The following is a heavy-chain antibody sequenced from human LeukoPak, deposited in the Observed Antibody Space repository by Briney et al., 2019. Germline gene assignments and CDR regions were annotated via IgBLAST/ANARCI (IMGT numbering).Heavy chain of an antibody. CDR3: AKDDGGHCSRTSCGDAYDI. D-gene: IGHD2-2*01. V-gene: IGHV3-23*01. CDR2: LSGNGGNT. CDR1: GFTISSNY. Sequence: AGGSLRLSCAASGFTISSNYMSWVRQAPGKGLEWVSALSGNGGNTYYADSVKGRFTISRDTSNNTLQLQMNSLRAEDTAVYFCAKDDGGHCSRTSCGDAYDIWGQGTMVTVAS. J-gene: IGHJ3*02.